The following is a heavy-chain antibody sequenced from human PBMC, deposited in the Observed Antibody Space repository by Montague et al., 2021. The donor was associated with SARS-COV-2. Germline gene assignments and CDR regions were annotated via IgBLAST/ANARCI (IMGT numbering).Heavy chain of an antibody. CDR2: VHSGGSA. J-gene: IGHJ6*03. V-gene: IGHV4-59*08. Sequence: SXTLSLTCTVFDGAIGGYYWSWVRQPPGKGLQWVGYVHSGGSASYNPSLKSRVTISVDPSKNQFSLKVNSVTAADTAVYYCARRLGSSNWHWKGAFYYMDVWGKGTTVIVSS. CDR1: DGAIGGYY. CDR3: ARRLGSSNWHWKGAFYYMDV. D-gene: IGHD6-13*01.